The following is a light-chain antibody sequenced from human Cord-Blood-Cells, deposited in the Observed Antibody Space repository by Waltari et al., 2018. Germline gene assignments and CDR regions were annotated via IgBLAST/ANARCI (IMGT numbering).Light chain of an antibody. CDR3: SSYTSSSPYV. J-gene: IGLJ1*01. V-gene: IGLV2-14*01. Sequence: QSALTQPASVSGSPGQSITISCPGTSSDVGGYHYLSWYQQHPGKAPKLMIYAVSNRPSGVSNRFSGSKSGNTASLTISGLQAEDEADYYCSSYTSSSPYVFGTGTKVTVL. CDR1: SSDVGGYHY. CDR2: AVS.